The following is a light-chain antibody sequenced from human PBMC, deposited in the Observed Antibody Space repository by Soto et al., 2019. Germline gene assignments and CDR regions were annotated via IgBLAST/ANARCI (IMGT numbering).Light chain of an antibody. Sequence: DIQMTQSPSSLSASVGDRVTITCRASQSISSYLNWYQQKPGKAPKLLIYAASSLQSGVPSRFNGSGSGTDVALTISSLQPEDFATYYCQQSYSTRLTFGGGTKVEIK. CDR1: QSISSY. CDR3: QQSYSTRLT. J-gene: IGKJ4*01. CDR2: AAS. V-gene: IGKV1-39*01.